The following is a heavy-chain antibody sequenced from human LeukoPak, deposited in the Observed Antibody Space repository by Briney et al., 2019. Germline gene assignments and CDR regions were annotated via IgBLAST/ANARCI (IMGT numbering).Heavy chain of an antibody. Sequence: SETLSLTCAVYGGSFSGYYWSWIRQPPGKGLEWIGYIYYSGSTYYNPSLKSRVTISVDTSKNQFSLKLSSVTAADTAVYYCARERGGFGVVMKGAFDIWGQGTMVTVSS. CDR1: GGSFSGYY. V-gene: IGHV4-34*09. J-gene: IGHJ3*02. CDR3: ARERGGFGVVMKGAFDI. D-gene: IGHD3-3*01. CDR2: IYYSGST.